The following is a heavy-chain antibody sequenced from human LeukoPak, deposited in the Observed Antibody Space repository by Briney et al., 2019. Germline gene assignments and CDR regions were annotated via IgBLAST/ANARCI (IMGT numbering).Heavy chain of an antibody. Sequence: SVKVSCKASGCTFSSYAISWVRQAPGQGLEWMGGIIPIFGTANYAQKFQGRVTITADKSTSTAYMELSSLRSEDTAVYYCARDFGSRDTDYWGQGTLVTVSS. D-gene: IGHD6-13*01. CDR2: IIPIFGTA. CDR3: ARDFGSRDTDY. J-gene: IGHJ4*02. CDR1: GCTFSSYA. V-gene: IGHV1-69*06.